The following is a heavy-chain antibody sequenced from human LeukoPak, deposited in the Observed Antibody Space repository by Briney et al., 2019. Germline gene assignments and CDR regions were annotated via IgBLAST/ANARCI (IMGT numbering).Heavy chain of an antibody. CDR3: VRDHYYSFDY. V-gene: IGHV3-11*06. D-gene: IGHD2/OR15-2a*01. J-gene: IGHJ4*02. CDR2: ISSAGTYT. Sequence: GGSLRLSCAASGFSFSDYYMSWIRQAPGKGLEWVSFISSAGTYTNYADSVKGRSTISRDNAKNSLYLQMNSLRDEDTAVYYCVRDHYYSFDYWGQGTLVTVSS. CDR1: GFSFSDYY.